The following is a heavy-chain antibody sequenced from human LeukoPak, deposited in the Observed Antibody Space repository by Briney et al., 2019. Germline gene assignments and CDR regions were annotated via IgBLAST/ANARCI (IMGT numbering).Heavy chain of an antibody. D-gene: IGHD1-1*01. V-gene: IGHV3-74*01. CDR3: ARGGLEPVDY. J-gene: IGHJ4*02. Sequence: GGSLRLSCAASGFTFSTYWMHWVRQAPGKGLVWVSRTNADGSSTSYAGSVKGRFTISRDNAKNTLYLQMNSLRADDTAVYYCARGGLEPVDYWGQGTLVTVSS. CDR1: GFTFSTYW. CDR2: TNADGSST.